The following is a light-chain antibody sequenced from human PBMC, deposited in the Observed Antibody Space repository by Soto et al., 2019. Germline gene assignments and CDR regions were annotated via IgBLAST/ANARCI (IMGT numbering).Light chain of an antibody. CDR1: QGISSY. J-gene: IGKJ1*01. CDR2: AAS. Sequence: IQLTQSPSSLSASVGDRVTITCLASQGISSYLAWYQQKPGKAPKLLIYAASTLQSGVPSRFSGSGSGTDFTLTISCLQSEDFATYYCQQYYSYPRTFGQGTKVDIK. CDR3: QQYYSYPRT. V-gene: IGKV1-9*01.